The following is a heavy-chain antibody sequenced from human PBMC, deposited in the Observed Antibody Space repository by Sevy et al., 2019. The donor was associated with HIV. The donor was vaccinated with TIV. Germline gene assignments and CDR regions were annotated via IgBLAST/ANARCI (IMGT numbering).Heavy chain of an antibody. CDR1: GFTFNYHF. V-gene: IGHV3-21*06. CDR3: ARGDYYGSLYYFDY. D-gene: IGHD3-10*01. J-gene: IGHJ4*02. Sequence: GGSLRLSCAASGFTFNYHFMNWVRQLPGKGLEWVSYISSASSYINYSDSVKGRFTISRDNAKNLVFLEMNNLRPEDTAVYFCARGDYYGSLYYFDYCGQGTPVTVSS. CDR2: ISSASSYI.